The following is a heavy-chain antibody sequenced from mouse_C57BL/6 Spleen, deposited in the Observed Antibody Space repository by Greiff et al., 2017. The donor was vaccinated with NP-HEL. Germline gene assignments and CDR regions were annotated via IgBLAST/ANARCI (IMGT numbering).Heavy chain of an antibody. CDR1: GFTFSSYG. V-gene: IGHV5-6*01. CDR2: ISSGGSYT. J-gene: IGHJ3*01. CDR3: ARHDDYSNYREAWFAY. Sequence: EVQVVESGGDLVKPGGSLKLSCAASGFTFSSYGMSWVRQTPDKRLEWVATISSGGSYTYYPDSVKGRFTISRDNAKNTLYLQMSSLKSEDTAMYYCARHDDYSNYREAWFAYWGQGTLVTVSA. D-gene: IGHD2-5*01.